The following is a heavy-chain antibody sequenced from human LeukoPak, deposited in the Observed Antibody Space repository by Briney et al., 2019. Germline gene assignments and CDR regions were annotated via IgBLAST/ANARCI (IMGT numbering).Heavy chain of an antibody. D-gene: IGHD3-22*01. Sequence: GESLKISCKGSGYSFTSYWIGWVRQMPGKGLEWMGIIYPGDSDTRYSPSFQGQVTISADKSISTAYLQWSSLKASDTAMYYCARQTTPYYCDSSGYYAFDIWGQGTMVTVSS. CDR1: GYSFTSYW. CDR2: IYPGDSDT. J-gene: IGHJ3*02. V-gene: IGHV5-51*01. CDR3: ARQTTPYYCDSSGYYAFDI.